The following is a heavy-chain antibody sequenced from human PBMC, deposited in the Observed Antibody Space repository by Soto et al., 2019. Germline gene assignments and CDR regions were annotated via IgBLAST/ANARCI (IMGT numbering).Heavy chain of an antibody. D-gene: IGHD3-10*01. Sequence: QVPLQESGPGLVKPSETLSLSCTVSGGSISNYYWSWFRQTPGKGLEWIGYGHDSWGSNYNPSLKSPVAISLDTSKSQFSLKLCSVTAPDTAVYCCARHGFGALHGLVDVWGQGTTVTVSS. CDR3: ARHGFGALHGLVDV. CDR2: GHDSWGS. CDR1: GGSISNYY. J-gene: IGHJ6*02. V-gene: IGHV4-59*08.